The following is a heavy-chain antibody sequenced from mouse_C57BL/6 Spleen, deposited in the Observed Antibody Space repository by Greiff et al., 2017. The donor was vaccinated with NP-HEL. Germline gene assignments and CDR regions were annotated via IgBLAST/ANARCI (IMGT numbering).Heavy chain of an antibody. Sequence: QVQLQQSGAELVRPGTSVKVSCKASGYAFTNYLIEWVKQRPGQGLEWIGVINPGSGGTNYNEKFKGKATLTADKSSSTAYMQLSSLTSEDSAVYFCARAITTVVAFYFDDWGQGTTLTVSS. J-gene: IGHJ2*01. CDR2: INPGSGGT. CDR1: GYAFTNYL. D-gene: IGHD1-1*01. CDR3: ARAITTVVAFYFDD. V-gene: IGHV1-54*01.